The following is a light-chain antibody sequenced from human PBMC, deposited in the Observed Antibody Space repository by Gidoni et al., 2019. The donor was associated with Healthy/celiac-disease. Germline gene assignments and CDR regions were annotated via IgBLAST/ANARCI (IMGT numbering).Light chain of an antibody. CDR2: WAS. J-gene: IGKJ1*01. CDR1: QSVLYSSNNKNY. CDR3: QQYYSTSGWT. Sequence: DIVMTQSPDSLAVSLGERATINCKSSQSVLYSSNNKNYLAWYQQKPGQPTKLLIYWASTRESGVPDRFSGSGSGTDFTLTISSLQAEDVSVYYCQQYYSTSGWTFGQGTKVEI. V-gene: IGKV4-1*01.